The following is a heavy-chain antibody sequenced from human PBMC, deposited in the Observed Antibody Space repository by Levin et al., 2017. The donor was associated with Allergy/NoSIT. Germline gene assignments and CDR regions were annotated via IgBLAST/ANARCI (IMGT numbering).Heavy chain of an antibody. CDR1: GSSITDFFW. J-gene: IGHJ4*02. CDR2: IYYNGAT. V-gene: IGHV4-28*06. CDR3: ARMARSHHFDN. Sequence: PSETLSLTCAVSGSSITDFFWWGWIRQPPGKGLEWIGYIYYNGATQYNPSLASRATLSVDSSKNQIFLSLSSLTALDTAVYYCARMARSHHFDNWGQGALVAVS.